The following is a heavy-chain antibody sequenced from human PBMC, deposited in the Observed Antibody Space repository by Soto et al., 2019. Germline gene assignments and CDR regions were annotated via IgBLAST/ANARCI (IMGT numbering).Heavy chain of an antibody. V-gene: IGHV1-3*04. Sequence: QVQLVQSGAEEKKPGASVKVSCKASGYTFTSYAMHWVRQAPGQSLEWMGWINTGNGKSRYSQNFQGRVTITKDTSASAAYMELSSLRSEDPAEYYCAIIPAVPNWGQGTLVTVSS. J-gene: IGHJ4*02. D-gene: IGHD4-17*01. CDR2: INTGNGKS. CDR1: GYTFTSYA. CDR3: AIIPAVPN.